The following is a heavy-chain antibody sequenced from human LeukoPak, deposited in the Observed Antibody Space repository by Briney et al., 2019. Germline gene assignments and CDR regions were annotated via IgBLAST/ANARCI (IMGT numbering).Heavy chain of an antibody. CDR3: ARAPVAASYYFDY. Sequence: PGRSLRLSCAASGFTFSDYGMHWVRQAPGKGLEWVALIWYDGTNKYYVDSVKGRFTISRDNSKNTLYLQMNSLRADDTAVYYCARAPVAASYYFDYWGQGTLVTVSS. CDR2: IWYDGTNK. CDR1: GFTFSDYG. J-gene: IGHJ4*02. D-gene: IGHD6-19*01. V-gene: IGHV3-33*01.